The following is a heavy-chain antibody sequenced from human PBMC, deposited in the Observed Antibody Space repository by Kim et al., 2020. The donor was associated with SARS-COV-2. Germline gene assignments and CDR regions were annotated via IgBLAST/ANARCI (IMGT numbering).Heavy chain of an antibody. CDR3: ARDLVVVVADDYYYYGMDV. Sequence: ASVKVSCKASGYTFTSYAMNWVRQAPGQGLEWMGWINTNTGNPTYAQGFTGQFVFSLDTSVSTAYLQISSLKAEDTAVYYCARDLVVVVADDYYYYGMDVWGQGTTVTVSS. J-gene: IGHJ6*02. V-gene: IGHV7-4-1*02. CDR2: INTNTGNP. CDR1: GYTFTSYA. D-gene: IGHD2-15*01.